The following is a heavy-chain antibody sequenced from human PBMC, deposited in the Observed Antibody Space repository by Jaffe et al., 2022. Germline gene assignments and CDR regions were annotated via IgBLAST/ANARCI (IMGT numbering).Heavy chain of an antibody. CDR2: IRYDGSNK. V-gene: IGHV3-30*02. CDR3: AKDESGYSN. D-gene: IGHD2-2*03. J-gene: IGHJ4*02. CDR1: GFIFSSYG. Sequence: QVQLVESGGGVVQPGGSLRLSCAASGFIFSSYGIYWVRQAPGKGLEWVAYIRYDGSNKYYGDSVKGRFTISRDNSKNTVYLQMNSLRTEDTAMYYCAKDESGYSNWGQGTLVTVSS.